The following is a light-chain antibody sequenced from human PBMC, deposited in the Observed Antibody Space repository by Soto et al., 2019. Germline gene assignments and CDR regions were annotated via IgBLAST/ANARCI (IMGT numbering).Light chain of an antibody. CDR3: SSFTRINTWV. CDR2: EVS. CDR1: SSDVGGYNY. V-gene: IGLV2-14*01. J-gene: IGLJ3*02. Sequence: QSALTQPASVSGSPGQSITISCTGTSSDVGGYNYVSWYQQHPGKAPKLMIYEVSNRPSGVSNRFFGSKSGNTASLTISGLQTEDEADYYCSSFTRINTWVFGGGTKLTVL.